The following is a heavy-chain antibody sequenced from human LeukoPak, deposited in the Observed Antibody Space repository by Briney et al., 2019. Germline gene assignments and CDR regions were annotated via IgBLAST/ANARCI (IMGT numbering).Heavy chain of an antibody. D-gene: IGHD3-3*01. CDR2: IKQDGSEK. CDR1: GFTFSSYW. J-gene: IGHJ4*02. V-gene: IGHV3-7*01. CDR3: ARDPPASVYYFDY. Sequence: GGSLRLSCAASGFTFSSYWMSWVRQAPGKGLEWVANIKQDGSEKYYVDSVKGRFTSSRDNAKNTLYLQMNSLRAEDTAVYYCARDPPASVYYFDYWGQGTLVTVSS.